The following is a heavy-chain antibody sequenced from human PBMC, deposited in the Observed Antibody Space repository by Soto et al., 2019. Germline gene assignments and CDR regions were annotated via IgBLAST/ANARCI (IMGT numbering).Heavy chain of an antibody. J-gene: IGHJ4*01. CDR3: ARDRDNSNWPNFDS. V-gene: IGHV1-69*02. D-gene: IGHD6-13*01. CDR1: GDTFSIYT. CDR2: VLPFLDIT. Sequence: QVQLVQSGSEVKKPGSSVRVSCKTSGDTFSIYTISWVRQAPGQGLEWMGRVLPFLDITSYSQRFQGRVTITADRSTTTAYMELTSLRSEDTAVYYCARDRDNSNWPNFDSWGHGTLVTVSS.